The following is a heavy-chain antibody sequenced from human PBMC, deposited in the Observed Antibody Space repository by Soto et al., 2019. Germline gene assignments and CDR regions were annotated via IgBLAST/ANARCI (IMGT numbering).Heavy chain of an antibody. CDR2: IDCDDDK. Sequence: SVPTLVNPTQTLTLTCTFSGFSLSTSGMCVSWIRQPPGKALEWLALIDCDDDKYYSTSLKTRLTISKDTSKNQVVLTMTNMTPVDTDTYYCARNITATVKRVLPYYYYYFGMDVWGQGTTVTDSS. D-gene: IGHD1-20*01. CDR3: ARNITATVKRVLPYYYYYFGMDV. V-gene: IGHV2-70*01. CDR1: GFSLSTSGMC. J-gene: IGHJ6*02.